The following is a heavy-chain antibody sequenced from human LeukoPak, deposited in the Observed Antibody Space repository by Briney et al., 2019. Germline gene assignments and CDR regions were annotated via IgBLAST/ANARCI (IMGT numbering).Heavy chain of an antibody. D-gene: IGHD3-22*01. CDR2: IIPIFGTA. J-gene: IGHJ4*02. Sequence: GASVRVSCKASGYTFTGYYMHWVRQAPGQGLEWMGRIIPIFGTANYAQKFQGRVTITTDESTSTAYMELSSLRSEDTAVYYCARDSYYDSSGPSFDYWGQGTLVTVSS. CDR3: ARDSYYDSSGPSFDY. V-gene: IGHV1-69*05. CDR1: GYTFTGYY.